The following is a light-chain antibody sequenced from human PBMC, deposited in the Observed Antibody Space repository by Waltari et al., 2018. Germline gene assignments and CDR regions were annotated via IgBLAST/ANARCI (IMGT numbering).Light chain of an antibody. CDR1: QSVGSN. V-gene: IGKV3-15*01. CDR3: QQYTYWPPGT. CDR2: GAS. Sequence: ETVMTQSPATLSVSPGERVSLSCRASQSVGSNLAWYQHRPGQAPRLLIYGASTRATGIPARFSGSGSGTEFTLTISSLQSEDFAVYYCQQYTYWPPGTFGQGTKVEIK. J-gene: IGKJ1*01.